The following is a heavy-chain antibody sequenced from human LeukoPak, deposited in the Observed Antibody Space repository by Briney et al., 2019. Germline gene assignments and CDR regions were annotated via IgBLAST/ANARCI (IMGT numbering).Heavy chain of an antibody. CDR3: AKMQDIVVVPAAMASQGFDY. Sequence: PGGSLRLSCAASGFTFSSYVMTWVRQAPGKGLEWVLVISGSGGSTYYAGSVKGRFTISRDNSKNTLYLQMNSLRAEDTAVYYCAKMQDIVVVPAAMASQGFDYWGQGTLVTVSS. J-gene: IGHJ4*02. D-gene: IGHD2-2*01. CDR2: ISGSGGST. V-gene: IGHV3-23*01. CDR1: GFTFSSYV.